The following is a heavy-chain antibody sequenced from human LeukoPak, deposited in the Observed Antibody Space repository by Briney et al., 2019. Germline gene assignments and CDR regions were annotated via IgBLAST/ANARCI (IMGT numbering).Heavy chain of an antibody. CDR2: ISSSGSTI. Sequence: GGSLRLSCAASGFTFSSYEMNWVRQAPGKGLEWVSYISSSGSTIYYADSVKGRFTISRDNAKNSLYLQMNSLRAEDTAVYYCVTGLYYDSSGYYPDYWGQGTLVTVSS. V-gene: IGHV3-48*03. J-gene: IGHJ4*02. D-gene: IGHD3-22*01. CDR3: VTGLYYDSSGYYPDY. CDR1: GFTFSSYE.